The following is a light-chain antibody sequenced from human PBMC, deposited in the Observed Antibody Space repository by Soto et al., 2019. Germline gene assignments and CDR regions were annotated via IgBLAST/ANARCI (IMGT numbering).Light chain of an antibody. V-gene: IGKV1-27*01. CDR3: QNYTGFACT. CDR1: QGISNY. Sequence: DIQMTQSPSSLSASVGDRVTITCRASQGISNYLVWYQQKPGKVPKLLIYAASTLQSGVPSRFSGSGSATDFTLAISAMQPEDSAIFHCQNYTGFACTFRQRLEMEIK. CDR2: AAS. J-gene: IGKJ1*01.